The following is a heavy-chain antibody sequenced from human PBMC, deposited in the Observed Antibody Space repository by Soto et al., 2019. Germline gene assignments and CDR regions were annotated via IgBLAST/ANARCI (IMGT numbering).Heavy chain of an antibody. Sequence: PGGSLRLSCAASGFTFSDYYMSWIRQAPGKGLEWVSYISSSSSITNYADSVKGRFTVSRDNAKNSLYLQMNGLRAEDTAVYFCARETYCSSATCYRGSDYWGQGTLVTVSS. J-gene: IGHJ4*02. D-gene: IGHD2-2*02. V-gene: IGHV3-11*06. CDR3: ARETYCSSATCYRGSDY. CDR2: ISSSSSIT. CDR1: GFTFSDYY.